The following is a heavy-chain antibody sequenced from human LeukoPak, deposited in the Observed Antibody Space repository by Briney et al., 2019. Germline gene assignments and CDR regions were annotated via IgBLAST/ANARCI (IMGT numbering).Heavy chain of an antibody. Sequence: SETPSLTCTVSGGSISSYYWSWIRQPPGKGLEWIGYIYSSGSTNYNPSLKSRVTISVDTSKNQFSLKLSSVTAADTAVYYCARDGRSGYEDLWGPGTLVTVSS. D-gene: IGHD5-12*01. J-gene: IGHJ5*02. CDR2: IYSSGST. V-gene: IGHV4-59*01. CDR1: GGSISSYY. CDR3: ARDGRSGYEDL.